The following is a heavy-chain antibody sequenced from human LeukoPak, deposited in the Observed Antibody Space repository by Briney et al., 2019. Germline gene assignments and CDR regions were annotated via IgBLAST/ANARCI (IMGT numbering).Heavy chain of an antibody. Sequence: ASVKVSCKASGYTFTGYYMHWVRQAPGQGLEWMGWINPNSGGTNYAQKFQGRVTMTRDMSISTAYMELSRLRSDDTAVYYCARDKKEVVVVPAATILYYYYYMDVWGKGTTVTVSS. CDR2: INPNSGGT. V-gene: IGHV1-2*02. J-gene: IGHJ6*03. CDR3: ARDKKEVVVVPAATILYYYYYMDV. CDR1: GYTFTGYY. D-gene: IGHD2-2*01.